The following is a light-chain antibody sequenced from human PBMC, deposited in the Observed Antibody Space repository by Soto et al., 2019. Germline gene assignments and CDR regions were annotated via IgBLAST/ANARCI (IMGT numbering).Light chain of an antibody. CDR1: QTISSW. CDR2: KAS. Sequence: MQGTRAGSTCGSWLAARRKITCRASQTISSWLAWYQQKPGKATKLLIYKASTLKSGVPSRFSGSGSGTEFNLAISTLQPDDSATYYCEPYNSYSGAFGQGTKVDIK. V-gene: IGKV1-5*03. CDR3: EPYNSYSGA. J-gene: IGKJ1*01.